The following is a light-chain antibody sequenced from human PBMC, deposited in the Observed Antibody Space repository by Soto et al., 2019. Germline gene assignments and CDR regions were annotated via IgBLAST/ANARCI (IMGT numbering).Light chain of an antibody. Sequence: EIVLTQSPDTLSLSPGERATVSCRASQSVSNNDLAWYQQKPGQAPRLLLYGASFRPTGIPDRFSGSGSGTDFTLTISRLELEDFAVYYCHHYGSSPPYTFGQGTKLDIK. CDR2: GAS. V-gene: IGKV3-20*01. CDR3: HHYGSSPPYT. CDR1: QSVSNND. J-gene: IGKJ2*01.